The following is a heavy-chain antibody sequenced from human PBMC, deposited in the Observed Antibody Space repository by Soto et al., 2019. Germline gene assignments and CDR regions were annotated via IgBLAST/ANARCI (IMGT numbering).Heavy chain of an antibody. J-gene: IGHJ6*02. CDR2: IYYSGST. CDR3: ARHVSSIPKGYYSYGMDV. CDR1: GGSISSYY. Sequence: TSETLSLSCTVSGGSISSYYWSWIRQPPGKGLEWIGYIYYSGSTNYNPSLKSRVTISVDTSKNQFSLKLSSVTAADTAVYYCARHVSSIPKGYYSYGMDVWGQGTTVTVSS. V-gene: IGHV4-59*01. D-gene: IGHD6-13*01.